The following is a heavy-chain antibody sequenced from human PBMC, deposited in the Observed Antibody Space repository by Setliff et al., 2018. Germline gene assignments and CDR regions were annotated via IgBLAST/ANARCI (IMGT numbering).Heavy chain of an antibody. J-gene: IGHJ4*02. D-gene: IGHD6-19*01. CDR1: GFTFFNHA. V-gene: IGHV3-33*03. CDR3: VTDPPGSGWSFDS. CDR2: IWSDGINK. Sequence: TGGSLRLSCAASGFTFFNHAMHWVRQTPGKGLEWVAMIWSDGINKYYGASVKGRFTVSRDNSKKMVYLQMNTLGAEDTALYYCVTDPPGSGWSFDSWGQGTLVTVSS.